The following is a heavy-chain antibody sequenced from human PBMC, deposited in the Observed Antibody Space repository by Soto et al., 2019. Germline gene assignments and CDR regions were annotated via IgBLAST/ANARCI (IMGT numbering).Heavy chain of an antibody. CDR3: ARDPPATRHGMDV. CDR2: IYSGGST. V-gene: IGHV3-53*02. CDR1: GFTVSSNY. J-gene: IGHJ6*02. Sequence: EVQLVETGGGLIQPGGSLRHSCAASGFTVSSNYMSWVRQAPGKGLEWVSVIYSGGSTYYADSVRGRFTISRDNSKNTLYLQMKSLRAEDTAVYYCARDPPATRHGMDVWGQGTTVTDSS.